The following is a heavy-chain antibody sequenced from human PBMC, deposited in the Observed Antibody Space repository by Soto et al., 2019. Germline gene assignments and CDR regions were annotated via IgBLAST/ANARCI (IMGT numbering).Heavy chain of an antibody. CDR1: GGSISSGGYY. V-gene: IGHV4-31*03. CDR2: IYYSGST. J-gene: IGHJ4*02. D-gene: IGHD6-25*01. CDR3: ARVRLQKTLVFDY. Sequence: SETLSLTCTVSGGSISSGGYYWSWIRQHPGKGLEWIGYIYYSGSTYYNPSLKSRVTISVDTSKNQFSLKLSSVTAADTAVYYCARVRLQKTLVFDYWGQGTLVTVSS.